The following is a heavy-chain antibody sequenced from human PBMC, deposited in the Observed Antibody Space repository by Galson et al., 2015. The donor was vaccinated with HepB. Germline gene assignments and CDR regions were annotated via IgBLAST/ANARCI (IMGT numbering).Heavy chain of an antibody. CDR1: GFTVSNNY. V-gene: IGHV3-53*01. D-gene: IGHD3-22*01. Sequence: SLRLSCAASGFTVSNNYMSWVRQAPGKGLEWVSVIYGGGSTYYADSVKGRFTISRDSSKNTLYLQMNSLRAEDTAVYYCARGARYYYDSSGYYPDYWGQGTLVTVSS. CDR3: ARGARYYYDSSGYYPDY. CDR2: IYGGGST. J-gene: IGHJ4*02.